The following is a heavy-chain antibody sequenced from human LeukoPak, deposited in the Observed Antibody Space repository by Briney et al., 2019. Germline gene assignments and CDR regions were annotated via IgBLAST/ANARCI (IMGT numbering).Heavy chain of an antibody. V-gene: IGHV3-21*01. CDR3: ALGIYYYDSSGYYP. CDR2: IGFSGNYI. D-gene: IGHD3-22*01. J-gene: IGHJ5*02. Sequence: KPGGSLRLSCVASGFTFSSYSMNWVRQAPGKGLEWVSSIGFSGNYIYYADSVRGRITLSRDNAKNSLYLQMNSLRAEDTAVYYCALGIYYYDSSGYYPWGQGTLVTVSS. CDR1: GFTFSSYS.